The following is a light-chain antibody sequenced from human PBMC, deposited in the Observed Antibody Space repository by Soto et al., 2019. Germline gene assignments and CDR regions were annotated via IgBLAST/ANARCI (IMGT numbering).Light chain of an antibody. Sequence: DIQITQSPSTLSASVGDRLTITCRASQSISSWLAWYQQKPGKAPKLLIFDASSLESGVPSRFSGSGSGTEFTLTISSLQAEDLAVYYCQQYYSSSLTFGGGTKVDIK. CDR3: QQYYSSSLT. CDR1: QSISSW. CDR2: DAS. J-gene: IGKJ4*01. V-gene: IGKV1-5*01.